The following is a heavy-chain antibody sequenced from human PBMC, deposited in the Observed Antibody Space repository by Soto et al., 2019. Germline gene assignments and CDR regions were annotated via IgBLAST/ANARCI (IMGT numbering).Heavy chain of an antibody. Sequence: PSETLSLTCTVSGGSISSSIYYWGWIRQHPGKGLEWIGYIYYSGSTYYNPSLKSRVTISVDTSKNQFSLKLSSVTAADTAVYYCARIKWELLLDYWGQGTLVTVSS. CDR1: GGSISSSIYY. CDR2: IYYSGST. CDR3: ARIKWELLLDY. D-gene: IGHD1-26*01. J-gene: IGHJ4*02. V-gene: IGHV4-31*03.